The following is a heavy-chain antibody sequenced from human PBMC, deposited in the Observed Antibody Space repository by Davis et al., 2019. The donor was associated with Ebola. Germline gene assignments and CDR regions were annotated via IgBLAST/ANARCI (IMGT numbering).Heavy chain of an antibody. J-gene: IGHJ6*01. D-gene: IGHD3-16*02. Sequence: ESLILSCHGSDYSVSDYWIGWVRQMPGKGLEWMGRIAPSDSYTNYSPSFQGHVTISADKSISTAYLQWSSLKASDTAMYYCARLRYRLLSLHQGPIGLPPGTLLQEHLWG. CDR2: IAPSDSYT. CDR3: ARLRYRLLSLHQGPIGLPPGTLLQEHL. V-gene: IGHV5-10-1*01. CDR1: DYSVSDYW.